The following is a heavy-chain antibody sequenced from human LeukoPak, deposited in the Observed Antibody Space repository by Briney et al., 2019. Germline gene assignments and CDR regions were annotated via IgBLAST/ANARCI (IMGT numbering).Heavy chain of an antibody. CDR2: IYYSGST. CDR1: GVSISSSSYY. Sequence: SETLSLTCTVSGVSISSSSYYWGWIRQPPGKGLEWIGSIYYSGSTYYNPSLKSRVTISVDTSKNQFSLKLRSVTAADTAMYYCARQGYADFSSRPFDYWGQGTLVTVSS. CDR3: ARQGYADFSSRPFDY. V-gene: IGHV4-39*01. J-gene: IGHJ4*02. D-gene: IGHD4-17*01.